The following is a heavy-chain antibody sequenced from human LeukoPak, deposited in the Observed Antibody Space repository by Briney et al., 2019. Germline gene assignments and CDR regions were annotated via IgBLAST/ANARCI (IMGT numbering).Heavy chain of an antibody. CDR3: AKDALSTSNYYVSSGYPDP. V-gene: IGHV3-30*18. CDR1: GFTFSSYG. Sequence: GGSLRLSCAASGFTFSSYGMHWVRQAPGKGLEWVAVISYDGSNKYYADSVKGRFTISRDNSKNTLYLQMNSLRAEDTAVYYCAKDALSTSNYYVSSGYPDPWGQGTLVTVSS. CDR2: ISYDGSNK. D-gene: IGHD3-22*01. J-gene: IGHJ5*02.